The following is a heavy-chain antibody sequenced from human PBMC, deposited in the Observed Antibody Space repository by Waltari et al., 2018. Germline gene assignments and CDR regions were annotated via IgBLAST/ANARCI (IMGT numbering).Heavy chain of an antibody. CDR3: ARGLYDSSGYYFDY. J-gene: IGHJ4*02. CDR1: GGSFSGYY. V-gene: IGHV4-34*01. CDR2: INHSGST. Sequence: QVQLQQWGAGLLKPSETLSLTCAVYGGSFSGYYWSWIRQPPGKGLEWIGEINHSGSTNYNPSLKSRVTISVDTSKNQFSLKLSSVTAADTAVYYCARGLYDSSGYYFDYWGQGTLVTVSS. D-gene: IGHD3-22*01.